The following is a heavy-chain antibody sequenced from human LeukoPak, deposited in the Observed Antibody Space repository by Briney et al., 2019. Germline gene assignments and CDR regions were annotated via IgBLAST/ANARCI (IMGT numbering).Heavy chain of an antibody. CDR3: ARRATYNPMRLYNWFDP. D-gene: IGHD2-2*01. V-gene: IGHV4-34*01. Sequence: SETLSLTCAVYGGSFNGYYWSWIRQSPGNGLEWIGEVNHSGSTNYNPSLKGRVTVSVDASKKQFSLNLNSVTAADTALYYCARRATYNPMRLYNWFDPWGPGTLVTVSS. CDR1: GGSFNGYY. CDR2: VNHSGST. J-gene: IGHJ5*02.